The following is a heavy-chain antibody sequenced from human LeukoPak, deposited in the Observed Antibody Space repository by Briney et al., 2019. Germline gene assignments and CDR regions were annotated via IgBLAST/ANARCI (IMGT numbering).Heavy chain of an antibody. CDR2: IIPNKGGT. CDR3: ARDGPSNWFHP. CDR1: VYTLTGYN. Sequence: ASLKVSCKAYVYTLTGYNMHWVRQAPGQELEWMGWIIPNKGGTKNAHRVLGRVTMTRGTPISTPYMELRGRRADDTAACYFARDGPSNWFHPWGQGTLVTVSS. J-gene: IGHJ5*02. V-gene: IGHV1-2*02.